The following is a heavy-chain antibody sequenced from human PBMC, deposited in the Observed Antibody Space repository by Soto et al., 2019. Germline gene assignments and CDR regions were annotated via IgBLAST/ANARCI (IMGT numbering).Heavy chain of an antibody. CDR1: GGSISSGDYY. D-gene: IGHD5-12*01. J-gene: IGHJ4*02. V-gene: IGHV4-30-4*01. CDR3: AREYSGYDYRLSDY. Sequence: PSETLSLTCTVSGGSISSGDYYWSWIRQPPGKGLEWIGYIYYSGSTYYNPSLKSRVTILVDTSKNQFSLKLSSVTAADTAVYYCAREYSGYDYRLSDYWGQGTLVTVSS. CDR2: IYYSGST.